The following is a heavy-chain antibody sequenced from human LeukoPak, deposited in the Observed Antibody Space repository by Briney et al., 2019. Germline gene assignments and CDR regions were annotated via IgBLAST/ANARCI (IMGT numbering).Heavy chain of an antibody. D-gene: IGHD6-13*01. J-gene: IGHJ4*02. CDR3: ASAPYSSSPGDY. V-gene: IGHV1-8*01. CDR2: MNPNSGNT. Sequence: ASVKVSCKASGYTFTSYDINWVRQATGQGLEWMGWMNPNSGNTGYARKFQGRVTMTRNTSISTAYMELSSLRSEDTAVYYCASAPYSSSPGDYWGQGTLVTVSS. CDR1: GYTFTSYD.